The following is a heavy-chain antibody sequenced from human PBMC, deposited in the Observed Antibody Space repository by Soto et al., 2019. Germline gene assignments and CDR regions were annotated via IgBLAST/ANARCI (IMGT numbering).Heavy chain of an antibody. CDR3: ARSPSLGYCSSTSCYFPPPFDY. CDR1: GFTFSSYS. CDR2: ISSSSSYI. V-gene: IGHV3-21*01. J-gene: IGHJ4*02. Sequence: GGSLRLSCAASGFTFSSYSMNWVRQAPGKGLEWVSSISSSSSYIYYADSVKGRFTISRDNAKNSLYLQMNSLRAEDTAVYYCARSPSLGYCSSTSCYFPPPFDYWGQGTLVTVSS. D-gene: IGHD2-2*01.